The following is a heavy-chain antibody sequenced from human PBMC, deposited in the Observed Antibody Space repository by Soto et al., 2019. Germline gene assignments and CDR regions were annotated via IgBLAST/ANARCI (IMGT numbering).Heavy chain of an antibody. D-gene: IGHD2-21*02. CDR3: ARSIVVVTAADY. V-gene: IGHV1-3*01. J-gene: IGHJ4*02. Sequence: QVQLVQSGAEVKKPGASVKVSCKASGYTFTSYAMNWVRQAPGQRLEWMGWINAGNGNTKYSQKVQGRGTITRDTSASTAYMELSSLRSADTAVYYCARSIVVVTAADYWVQGPLVTVSS. CDR2: INAGNGNT. CDR1: GYTFTSYA.